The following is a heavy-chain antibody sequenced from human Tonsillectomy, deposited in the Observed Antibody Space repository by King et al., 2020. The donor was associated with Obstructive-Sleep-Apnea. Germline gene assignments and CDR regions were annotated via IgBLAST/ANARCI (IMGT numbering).Heavy chain of an antibody. CDR3: ARDFYRGDDLPYYFDY. Sequence: HVQLVQSGAEVKKPGSSVRVSCKASGGTFDTYAISWVRQAPGQGLEWMGGIIPLFGTAKYAPKFQGRVTVTADKSTSTAYMELSSLTSEDTAVYYCARDFYRGDDLPYYFDYWGQGTLVTVSS. J-gene: IGHJ4*02. V-gene: IGHV1-69*14. CDR2: IIPLFGTA. D-gene: IGHD5-12*01. CDR1: GGTFDTYA.